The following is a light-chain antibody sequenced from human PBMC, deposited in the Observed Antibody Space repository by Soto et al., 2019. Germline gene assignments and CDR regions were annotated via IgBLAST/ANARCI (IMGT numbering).Light chain of an antibody. Sequence: QSVLTQPPSASGTPGQRVTISCSGSSSNIGSNSVNWYQQLPGTAPKLLIYSTNQRPSGVPDRFSGSKSDTSASLAISGLQSEDEADYYCAAWDDSLNGEVVFGGGTKLT. V-gene: IGLV1-44*01. CDR3: AAWDDSLNGEVV. CDR2: STN. J-gene: IGLJ2*01. CDR1: SSNIGSNS.